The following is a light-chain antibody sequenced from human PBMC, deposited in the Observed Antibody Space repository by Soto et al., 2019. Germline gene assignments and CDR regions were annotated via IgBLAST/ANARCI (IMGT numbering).Light chain of an antibody. CDR3: QQYKSWPPLT. CDR2: GAS. CDR1: QSVGGN. Sequence: IVMTQSPATLSVSPGDSATVSCRASQSVGGNLAWYQQKPGQAPRLLIFGASTRATGIPARFSGSGSGTEFTRAISSLQSEDFAVYYCQQYKSWPPLTFGGGTKVEIK. V-gene: IGKV3-15*01. J-gene: IGKJ4*01.